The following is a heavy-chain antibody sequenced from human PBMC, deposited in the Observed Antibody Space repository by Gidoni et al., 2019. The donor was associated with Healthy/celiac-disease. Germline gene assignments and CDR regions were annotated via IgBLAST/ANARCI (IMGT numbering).Heavy chain of an antibody. D-gene: IGHD3-3*01. J-gene: IGHJ6*03. CDR3: ARGYDFWSGYYTPSPSGYYYMDV. CDR1: GGPFSSYA. Sequence: QVQLVQSGAEVKKPGSSVTVSCKASGGPFSSYAISWVRQAPGQGLEWMGGIIPIFGTANYAQKFQGRVTITADKATSTAYMELSSLRSEDTAVYYCARGYDFWSGYYTPSPSGYYYMDVWGKGTTVTVSS. V-gene: IGHV1-69*06. CDR2: IIPIFGTA.